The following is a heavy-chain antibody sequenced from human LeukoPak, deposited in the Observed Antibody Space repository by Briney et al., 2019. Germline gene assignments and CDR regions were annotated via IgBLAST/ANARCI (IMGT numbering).Heavy chain of an antibody. Sequence: GGSLRLSCAASGFTFNNYAMSWVRQAPGKELEWVAAINYSGGSTYYAGSVKGRFTISRDNSKNTLYLQMNNLRAEDTAVYFCAKDLLSSLVRGVTIEGHDYWGQGTLVTVSS. J-gene: IGHJ4*02. CDR3: AKDLLSSLVRGVTIEGHDY. CDR2: INYSGGST. V-gene: IGHV3-23*01. D-gene: IGHD3-10*01. CDR1: GFTFNNYA.